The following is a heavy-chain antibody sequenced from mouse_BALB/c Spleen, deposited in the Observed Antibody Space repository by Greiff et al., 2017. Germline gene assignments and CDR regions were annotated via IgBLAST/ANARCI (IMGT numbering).Heavy chain of an antibody. J-gene: IGHJ3*01. Sequence: LVEPGASMKISCKASGYSFTGYTMNWVKQSHGKNLEWIGLINPYNGGTSYNQKFKGKATLTVDKSSSTAYMELLSLTSEDSAVYYCARSYGYDGAWFAYWGQGTLVTVSA. D-gene: IGHD2-2*01. CDR3: ARSYGYDGAWFAY. CDR2: INPYNGGT. CDR1: GYSFTGYT. V-gene: IGHV1-26*01.